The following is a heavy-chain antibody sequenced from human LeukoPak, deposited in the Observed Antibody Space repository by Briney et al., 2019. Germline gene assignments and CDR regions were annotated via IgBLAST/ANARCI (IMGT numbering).Heavy chain of an antibody. V-gene: IGHV1-3*01. CDR1: GYTFTSYA. J-gene: IGHJ6*02. CDR3: ARDDSGYDLSDYYGMDV. CDR2: INAGNGNT. Sequence: ASVKVSCKASGYTFTSYAMHWARQAPGQRLEWMGWINAGNGNTKYSQKFQGRVTITRDTSASTAYMELSSLRSEDTAVYYCARDDSGYDLSDYYGMDVWGQGTTVTVSS. D-gene: IGHD5-12*01.